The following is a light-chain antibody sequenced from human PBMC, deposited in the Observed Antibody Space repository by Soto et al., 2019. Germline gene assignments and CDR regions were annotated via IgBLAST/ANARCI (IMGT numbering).Light chain of an antibody. V-gene: IGKV2-28*01. J-gene: IGKJ1*01. CDR2: LGS. CDR3: KQALLPPWT. CDR1: QSLLHNNGYNY. Sequence: DIVMTQSPLSLPVTPGEPASISCRSSQSLLHNNGYNYLAWYLQKPGQSPQLLICLGSNRASGVPDRFIGSGSGTDFTLQISRVEAEDVGVYYCKQALLPPWTFGQGTKVEIK.